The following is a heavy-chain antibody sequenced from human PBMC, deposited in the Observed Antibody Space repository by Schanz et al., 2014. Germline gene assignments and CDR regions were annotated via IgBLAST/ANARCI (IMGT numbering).Heavy chain of an antibody. CDR2: INGYNGHT. CDR1: GYTFSSYG. V-gene: IGHV1-18*01. J-gene: IGHJ4*02. CDR3: ARDQSPYTNSSDVRYFDY. Sequence: QVQLVQSGAEVKKPGASVKVSCKASGYTFSSYGITWVRQAPGQGLEWMGWINGYNGHTLYAQKFQGRVTMTTDTSTSTSYMELTSLRSDDTALYYCARDQSPYTNSSDVRYFDYWGQGSLVTVSS. D-gene: IGHD6-6*01.